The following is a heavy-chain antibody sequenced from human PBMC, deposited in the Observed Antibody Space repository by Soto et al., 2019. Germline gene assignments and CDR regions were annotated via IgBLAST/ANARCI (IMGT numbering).Heavy chain of an antibody. Sequence: GGSLRLSCAASGFTFSSYGMHWVRQAPGKGLEWVAVISYDGSNKYYADSVKGRFTISRDNSKNTLYLQMNSLRAEDTAVYYCANFGSTSYFNTRDYWGQGTLVTVSS. CDR3: ANFGSTSYFNTRDY. D-gene: IGHD2-2*01. J-gene: IGHJ4*02. CDR1: GFTFSSYG. CDR2: ISYDGSNK. V-gene: IGHV3-30*18.